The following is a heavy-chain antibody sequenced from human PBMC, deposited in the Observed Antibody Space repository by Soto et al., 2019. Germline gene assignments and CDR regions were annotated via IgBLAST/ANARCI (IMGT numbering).Heavy chain of an antibody. D-gene: IGHD6-19*01. CDR2: FNPSGLST. CDR3: EKVTHGGLIAVAAPLGS. Sequence: QVHLVQSGAEVKKPGASVNVSCQASGSITNHHMHWVRQAPGQGLEWMGIFNPSGLSTTYAQKFQGRVPIPRDTSTSTVYRERSSLTSEDTAVYFCEKVTHGGLIAVAAPLGSWGQGTLVIVSS. CDR1: GSITNHH. J-gene: IGHJ4*02. V-gene: IGHV1-46*01.